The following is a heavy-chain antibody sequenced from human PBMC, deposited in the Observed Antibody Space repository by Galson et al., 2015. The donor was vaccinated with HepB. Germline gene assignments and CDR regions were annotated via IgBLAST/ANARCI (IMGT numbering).Heavy chain of an antibody. CDR3: ARGGYVGNYDFDF. V-gene: IGHV1-2*02. CDR2: INPNSGGT. Sequence: VKVSCKASGYSFTDYYLHWVRRAPGQGLEWMGRINPNSGGTNYAQKSQGRVTMTRDTSISTAYMELSRLRSDDTAVYYCARGGYVGNYDFDFWGQGTLVTVSS. CDR1: GYSFTDYY. D-gene: IGHD4-23*01. J-gene: IGHJ4*02.